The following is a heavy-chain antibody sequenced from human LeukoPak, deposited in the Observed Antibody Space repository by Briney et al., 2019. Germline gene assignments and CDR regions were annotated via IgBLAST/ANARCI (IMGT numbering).Heavy chain of an antibody. J-gene: IGHJ4*02. CDR3: ARRYGDYVEFDY. CDR2: ISSSSGTTI. V-gene: IGHV3-11*04. Sequence: GGSLRLSCAASGFTFSNYYMSWIRQAPGKGLEWISYISSSSGTTIHYADSVKGRFTISRDNAKNSLYLQMNSLRAEDTAVYYCARRYGDYVEFDYWGQGTLVTVSS. D-gene: IGHD4-17*01. CDR1: GFTFSNYY.